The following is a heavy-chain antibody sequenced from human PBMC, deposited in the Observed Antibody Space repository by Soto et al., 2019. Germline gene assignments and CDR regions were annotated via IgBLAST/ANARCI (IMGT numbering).Heavy chain of an antibody. D-gene: IGHD2-2*01. V-gene: IGHV4-30-2*01. CDR3: ARVPHR. CDR2: IYHSGST. CDR1: GGSISSGRYS. Sequence: PSETLSLTCAISGGSISSGRYSWNWIRQPPEKSMEWIGYIYHSGSTNYNQTLKSKGTISVDRPKNQFNKNLSSVTAANTNENKCARVPHRGGQGTLVTVSS. J-gene: IGHJ4*02.